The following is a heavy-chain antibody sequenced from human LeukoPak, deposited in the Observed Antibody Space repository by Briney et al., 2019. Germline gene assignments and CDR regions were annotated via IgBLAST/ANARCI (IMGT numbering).Heavy chain of an antibody. D-gene: IGHD3-3*01. Sequence: PGGSLRLSCAASGFTFDDYAMHWVRQAPGKGLEWVSGISWNSGRIGYADSVKGRFTISRDNAKNSLYLQMNSLRAEDTAVYYCARKYDFWSGLDYWGQGTLVTVSS. J-gene: IGHJ4*02. V-gene: IGHV3-9*01. CDR1: GFTFDDYA. CDR2: ISWNSGRI. CDR3: ARKYDFWSGLDY.